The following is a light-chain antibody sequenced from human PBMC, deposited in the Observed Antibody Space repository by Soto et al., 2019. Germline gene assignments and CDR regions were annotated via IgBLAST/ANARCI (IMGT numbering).Light chain of an antibody. CDR2: GAS. J-gene: IGKJ2*01. V-gene: IGKV3-20*01. CDR3: QQYGDSQYT. Sequence: EIVLTQSPGNLSLSPGEGATLSCRASQSVSSGYLAWYQQKPGQAPRLLIYGASSRATGIPDRFSGSGSGTDFTLTISRLEPEDFAVYYCQQYGDSQYTFGQGTLLQIK. CDR1: QSVSSGY.